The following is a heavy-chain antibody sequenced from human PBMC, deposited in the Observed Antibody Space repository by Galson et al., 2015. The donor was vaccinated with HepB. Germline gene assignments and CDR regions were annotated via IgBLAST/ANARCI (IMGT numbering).Heavy chain of an antibody. Sequence: GKGLEWVANIEEDESEKDYVDSVKGRFTISRDNAKNSLYLQMNSLRAEDTAVYYCARFSLGDFWSGSYRGHQYFDYWGQGSLVTVSS. CDR2: IEEDESEK. CDR3: ARFSLGDFWSGSYRGHQYFDY. D-gene: IGHD3-3*01. V-gene: IGHV3-7*03. J-gene: IGHJ4*02.